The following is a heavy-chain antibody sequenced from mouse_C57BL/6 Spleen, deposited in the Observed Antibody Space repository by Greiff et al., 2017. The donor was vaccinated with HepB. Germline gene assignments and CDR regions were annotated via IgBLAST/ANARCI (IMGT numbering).Heavy chain of an antibody. CDR1: GFNIKDYY. CDR2: IDPEDGET. J-gene: IGHJ4*01. CDR3: ARALGRDYYAMGD. V-gene: IGHV14-2*01. D-gene: IGHD4-1*01. Sequence: EVQLQQSGAELVKPGASVKLSCTASGFNIKDYYMHWVKQRTEQGLEWIGRIDPEDGETKYAPKIQGKATITADTSTNTAYLQLSSLTSEDTAVYYCARALGRDYYAMGDWGKGASVTVST.